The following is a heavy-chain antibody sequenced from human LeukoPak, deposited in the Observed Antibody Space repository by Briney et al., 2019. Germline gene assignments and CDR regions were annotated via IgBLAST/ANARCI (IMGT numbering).Heavy chain of an antibody. J-gene: IGHJ4*02. CDR2: IYYSGST. V-gene: IGHV4-31*03. Sequence: PSETLSLTCTVSGVSISSGGYYWSRIRQHPGKGLEWIGYIYYSGSTYYNPSLKSRVTISVDTSKNQFSLKLSSVTAADTAVYYCARYCSSTSCRRVETPRYYFDYWGQGTLVTVSS. CDR1: GVSISSGGYY. D-gene: IGHD2-2*01. CDR3: ARYCSSTSCRRVETPRYYFDY.